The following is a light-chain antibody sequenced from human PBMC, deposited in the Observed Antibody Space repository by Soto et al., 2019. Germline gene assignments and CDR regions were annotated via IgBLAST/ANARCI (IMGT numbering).Light chain of an antibody. CDR1: QSVSDNY. J-gene: IGKJ1*01. Sequence: EIVLTQSPDTLSLSPGERATLSCRASQSVSDNYFAWYQQKPGQAPRLLIYGISIRATGIAHRFSGSGSGTDFTLTISTLEPEDFAVYYCEQYGSSPRTFGQGTKVEFK. CDR2: GIS. CDR3: EQYGSSPRT. V-gene: IGKV3-20*01.